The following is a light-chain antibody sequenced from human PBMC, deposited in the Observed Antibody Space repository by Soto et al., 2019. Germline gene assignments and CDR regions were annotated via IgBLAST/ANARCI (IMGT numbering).Light chain of an antibody. V-gene: IGKV3-11*01. Sequence: EIVLTQSSATLSLSPGERATLSCRVSQSVSSYLAWYQQKPGQAPRLLIYDASNRATGIPARFSGSGSGTDFTLTISSLEPEDYAIYYCQQRSNWPPKITFGQGTRLEIK. CDR3: QQRSNWPPKIT. J-gene: IGKJ5*01. CDR2: DAS. CDR1: QSVSSY.